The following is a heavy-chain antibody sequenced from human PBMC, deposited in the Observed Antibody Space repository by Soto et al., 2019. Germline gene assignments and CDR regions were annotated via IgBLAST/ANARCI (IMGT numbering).Heavy chain of an antibody. V-gene: IGHV3-30-3*01. D-gene: IGHD2-8*01. CDR2: ISYDGSNK. CDR3: AREGYCTNGVCSEDY. CDR1: GFTFSSYA. J-gene: IGHJ4*02. Sequence: QVQLVESGGGMVQPGRSLRLSCAASGFTFSSYAMHWVRQAPGKGLEWVAVISYDGSNKYYADSVKGRFTISRDNSKNKLYLQMNSLRAEDTAVYYCAREGYCTNGVCSEDYWGQGTLVTVSS.